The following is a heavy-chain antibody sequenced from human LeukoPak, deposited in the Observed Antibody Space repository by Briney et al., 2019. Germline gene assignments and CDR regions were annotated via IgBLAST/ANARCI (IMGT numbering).Heavy chain of an antibody. Sequence: PSETLSLTCSVSGGSITSSSYYCAWTRQPPGKGLEWIGSIYYSGITYYNPSLKSQFTISVDTSKNQFSLKLSSVTAADTAVYYCARSRGFISGWYIGAFDMWGQGTMVTVSS. D-gene: IGHD6-19*01. V-gene: IGHV4-39*01. CDR2: IYYSGIT. CDR1: GGSITSSSYY. J-gene: IGHJ3*02. CDR3: ARSRGFISGWYIGAFDM.